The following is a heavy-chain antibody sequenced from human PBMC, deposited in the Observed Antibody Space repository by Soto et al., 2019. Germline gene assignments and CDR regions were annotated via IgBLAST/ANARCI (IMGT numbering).Heavy chain of an antibody. CDR3: ARDNYYDSSGYYYPFDY. J-gene: IGHJ4*02. CDR2: IYTSGST. Sequence: PSESLSLTCPVSGGSMSSYYWSWIRQPAGKGLEWIGRIYTSGSTNYNPSLKSRVTMSVDTSKNQFSLKLSSVTAADTAVYYCARDNYYDSSGYYYPFDYWGQGTLVTVSS. D-gene: IGHD3-22*01. CDR1: GGSMSSYY. V-gene: IGHV4-4*07.